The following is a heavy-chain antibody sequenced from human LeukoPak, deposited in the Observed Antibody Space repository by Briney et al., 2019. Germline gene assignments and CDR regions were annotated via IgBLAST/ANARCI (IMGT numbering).Heavy chain of an antibody. CDR2: IYYSGST. V-gene: IGHV4-59*01. CDR3: ARELRDSSSFDI. CDR1: GGSISSYY. D-gene: IGHD3-22*01. J-gene: IGHJ3*02. Sequence: SETLSLTCTVSGGSISSYYWSWIRQPPGKGLEWIGYIYYSGSTNYNPSLKSRVTISVDMSKNQFSLKLSSVTAADTAVYYCARELRDSSSFDIWGQGTMVTVSS.